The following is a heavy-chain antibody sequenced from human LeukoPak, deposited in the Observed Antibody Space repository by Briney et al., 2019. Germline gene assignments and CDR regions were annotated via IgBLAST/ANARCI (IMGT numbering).Heavy chain of an antibody. Sequence: PSETLSLTCAVYGGSFSGYYWSWIRQPPAKGLEWIGEINHSGSTNYNPSLKSRVTISVDTSKNQFSLKLSSVTAADTAVYYCARGKRGAAACKVYNWFDPWGQGTLVTVSS. CDR2: INHSGST. V-gene: IGHV4-34*01. CDR3: ARGKRGAAACKVYNWFDP. J-gene: IGHJ5*02. CDR1: GGSFSGYY. D-gene: IGHD6-13*01.